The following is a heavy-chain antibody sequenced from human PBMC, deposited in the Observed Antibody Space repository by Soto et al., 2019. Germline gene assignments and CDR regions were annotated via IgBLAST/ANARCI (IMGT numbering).Heavy chain of an antibody. CDR3: AREGYCSGGSCSLFDY. V-gene: IGHV3-30-3*01. CDR2: ISYDGSNQ. D-gene: IGHD2-15*01. Sequence: QVKLVESGGGVVQPGMSLRLSCAASGFTFSTYPMHWVRQDLGKGLEWVAVISYDGSNQHYADPVKGRFTISRDNSKNTLYLQMNSLRAEDTAVYYCAREGYCSGGSCSLFDYWRQGTLGTYS. J-gene: IGHJ4*02. CDR1: GFTFSTYP.